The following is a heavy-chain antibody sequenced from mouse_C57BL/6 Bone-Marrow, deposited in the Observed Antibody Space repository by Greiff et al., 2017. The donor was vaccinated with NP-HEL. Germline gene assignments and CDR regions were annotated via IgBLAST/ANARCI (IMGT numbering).Heavy chain of an antibody. D-gene: IGHD2-12*01. CDR3: ARGGFTTGDAWFAY. Sequence: DVQLQESGPELVKPGASVKIPCKASGYTFTDYNMDWVKQSHGKSLEWIGDINPNNGGTIYNQKFKGKATLTVDKSSSTAYMELRSLTSEDTAVYYCARGGFTTGDAWFAYWGQGTLVTVSA. V-gene: IGHV1-18*01. J-gene: IGHJ3*01. CDR1: GYTFTDYN. CDR2: INPNNGGT.